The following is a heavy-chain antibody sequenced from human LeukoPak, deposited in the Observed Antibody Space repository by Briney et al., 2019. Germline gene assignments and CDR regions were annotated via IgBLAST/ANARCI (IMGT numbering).Heavy chain of an antibody. D-gene: IGHD6-13*01. J-gene: IGHJ4*02. CDR1: GGSISSGGYY. CDR2: IYHSGST. CDR3: ARGPYSSSWYDY. Sequence: PSETLSLTCTVSGGSISSGGYYWSWIRQPPGKGLEWIGYIYHSGSTYYNPSLKSRVTISVDRFKNQFSLKLSSVTAADTAVYYCARGPYSSSWYDYWGQGTLVTVSS. V-gene: IGHV4-30-2*01.